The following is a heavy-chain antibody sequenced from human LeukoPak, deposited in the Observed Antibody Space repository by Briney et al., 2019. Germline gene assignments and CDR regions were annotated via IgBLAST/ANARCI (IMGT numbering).Heavy chain of an antibody. D-gene: IGHD6-13*01. Sequence: GGSLRLSCAASGFTFSSYSMNWVRQAPGKGLEWVSSISSSSSYIYYADSVKGRFTISRDNAKNSLYLQMNSLRAEDTAVYFCAKVSSSWSYFDYWGQGTLVTVSS. J-gene: IGHJ4*02. CDR3: AKVSSSWSYFDY. V-gene: IGHV3-21*01. CDR2: ISSSSSYI. CDR1: GFTFSSYS.